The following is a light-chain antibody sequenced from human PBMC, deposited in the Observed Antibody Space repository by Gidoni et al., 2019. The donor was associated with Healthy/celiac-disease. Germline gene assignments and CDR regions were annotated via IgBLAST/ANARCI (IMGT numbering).Light chain of an antibody. Sequence: EIVLTQSPATLSLSPGEGATLSCTSSQRITNNLAWYQQKPGQPPRLLIFDAYTRATGVPARFSASGSGTDFTLTISSLDLEDFAIYYCQQRSNWPRGTFGGGTKLEIK. J-gene: IGKJ4*01. V-gene: IGKV3-11*01. CDR1: QRITNN. CDR2: DAY. CDR3: QQRSNWPRGT.